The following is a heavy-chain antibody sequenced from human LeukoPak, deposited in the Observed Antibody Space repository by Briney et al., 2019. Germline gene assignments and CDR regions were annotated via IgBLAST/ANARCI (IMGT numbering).Heavy chain of an antibody. Sequence: SETLSLTCTVSGASISSYYWSWIRQPPGKGLEWIGYIYYSGSTNYNPSLKSRVTISVDTSKNQFSLKLSSVTAADTAVYYCARIGGIGGDYFDYWGQGTLVTVSS. J-gene: IGHJ4*02. CDR2: IYYSGST. D-gene: IGHD1-26*01. V-gene: IGHV4-59*01. CDR3: ARIGGIGGDYFDY. CDR1: GASISSYY.